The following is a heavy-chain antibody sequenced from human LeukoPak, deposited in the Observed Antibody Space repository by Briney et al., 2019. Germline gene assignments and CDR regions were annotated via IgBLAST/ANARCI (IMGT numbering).Heavy chain of an antibody. J-gene: IGHJ5*02. CDR3: ARDIVVVPLVVGWFDP. D-gene: IGHD2-2*01. CDR1: GGSISSSNW. V-gene: IGHV3-11*01. CDR2: ISGSGRTI. Sequence: LSLTCAVSGGSISSSNWWSWVRQAPGQGLEWVSYISGSGRTIYYADSVKGRFTISRDNAKNSLYLQMNSLRAEDTAVYYCARDIVVVPLVVGWFDPWGQGTLVTVSS.